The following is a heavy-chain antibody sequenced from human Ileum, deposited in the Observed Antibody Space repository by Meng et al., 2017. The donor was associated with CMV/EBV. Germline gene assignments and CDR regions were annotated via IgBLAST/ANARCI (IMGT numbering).Heavy chain of an antibody. V-gene: IGHV4-4*07. Sequence: LREAGPGLVKPSETLSVTCPVSSASISPYYWNWIRQPAGKGLEWIGRIYTGGPTDYNPSLKSRVTMSVDTSKNQFFLNLSSVTAADTAVYYCARGQTVRGFEYWGLGILVTVSS. CDR3: ARGQTVRGFEY. CDR1: SASISPYY. CDR2: IYTGGPT. D-gene: IGHD3-10*01. J-gene: IGHJ4*02.